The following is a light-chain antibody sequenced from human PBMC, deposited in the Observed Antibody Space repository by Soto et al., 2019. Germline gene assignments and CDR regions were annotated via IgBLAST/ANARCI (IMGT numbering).Light chain of an antibody. Sequence: QSALTQPASVSGSPGQSITISCTGTSSDIGGNNYVSWNQQHPGKAPKLIINYVTNRPSGVSNRFSGSKSGNTASLTISGLQADDEGDYYCSSYTSTASYVFGTGTKVTVL. V-gene: IGLV2-14*03. CDR3: SSYTSTASYV. J-gene: IGLJ1*01. CDR1: SSDIGGNNY. CDR2: YVT.